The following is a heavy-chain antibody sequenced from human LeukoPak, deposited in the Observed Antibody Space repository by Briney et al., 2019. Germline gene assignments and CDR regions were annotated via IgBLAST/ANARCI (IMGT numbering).Heavy chain of an antibody. CDR3: ARGAPGF. V-gene: IGHV4-34*01. CDR2: ISHSGTT. J-gene: IGHJ4*02. Sequence: PSETLSLTCAVYRGSFSDYHWTWIRQSPGKRLEWIGQISHSGTTRYNPSFNSRVTMSVDTSKNQFSLKLTSVTAADTAIYYCARGAPGFWGQGTLVTVSS. CDR1: RGSFSDYH.